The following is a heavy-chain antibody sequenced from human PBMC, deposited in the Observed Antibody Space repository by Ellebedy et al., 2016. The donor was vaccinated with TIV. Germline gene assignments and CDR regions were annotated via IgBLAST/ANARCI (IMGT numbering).Heavy chain of an antibody. V-gene: IGHV3-7*01. CDR1: GFTFSSYW. J-gene: IGHJ6*02. CDR2: IKQDGSEK. CDR3: ARGIVATNYYYYGMDV. D-gene: IGHD5-12*01. Sequence: GGSLRLXCAASGFTFSSYWMSWVRQAPGKGLEWVANIKQDGSEKYYVDSVKGRFTISRDNAKNSLYLQMNSLRAEDTAVYYCARGIVATNYYYYGMDVWGQGTTVTVSS.